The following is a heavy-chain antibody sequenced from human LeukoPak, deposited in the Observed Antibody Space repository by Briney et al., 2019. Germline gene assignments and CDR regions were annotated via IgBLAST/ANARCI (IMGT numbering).Heavy chain of an antibody. CDR1: GGSISSSSYY. CDR3: GRRESYSRGFDY. Sequence: SETLSLTCTVSGGSISSSSYYWGWIRQPPGKGLEWIGSIYYSGSTYYNPSLKSRVTISVDTSKNQFSLKLSSVTAADTAVYYCGRRESYSRGFDYWGQGTLVTVSS. D-gene: IGHD1-26*01. J-gene: IGHJ4*02. V-gene: IGHV4-39*07. CDR2: IYYSGST.